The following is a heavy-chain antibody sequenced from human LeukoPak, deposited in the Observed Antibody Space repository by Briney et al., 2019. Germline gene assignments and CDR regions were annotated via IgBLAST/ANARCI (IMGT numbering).Heavy chain of an antibody. CDR2: INSDGSST. CDR3: ARDRGYSRFDY. Sequence: GGSLRLSCATSGFTFSSYWMHWVRQAPGKGLVWVSRINSDGSSTSYADSVKGRFTISRDNAKNTLYLQMNSLRAEDTAVYYCARDRGYSRFDYWGQGTLVTVSS. D-gene: IGHD5-18*01. CDR1: GFTFSSYW. J-gene: IGHJ4*02. V-gene: IGHV3-74*01.